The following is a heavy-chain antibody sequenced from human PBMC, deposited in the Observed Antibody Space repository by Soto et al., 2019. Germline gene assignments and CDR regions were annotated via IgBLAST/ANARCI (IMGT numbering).Heavy chain of an antibody. CDR2: IYHTGNT. J-gene: IGHJ5*01. D-gene: IGHD2-2*01. Sequence: SETLSLTCTVSGGSISDDSYWSWIRQTPGKGLEWIGYIYHTGNTYYNPSLRSRVSISVDKSKSQFSLKLISVTAADTAVYFCARDEYQLLSSVSWFDSWGQGTLVTVSS. CDR1: GGSISDDSY. CDR3: ARDEYQLLSSVSWFDS. V-gene: IGHV4-30-4*01.